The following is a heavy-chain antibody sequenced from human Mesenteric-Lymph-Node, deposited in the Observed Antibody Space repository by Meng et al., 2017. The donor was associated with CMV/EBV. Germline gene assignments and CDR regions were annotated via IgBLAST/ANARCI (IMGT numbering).Heavy chain of an antibody. CDR3: ARGAASYFDY. Sequence: GGSLRLSCAASGFTFSSYAMSWVRQAPGKGLEWVSAISGSGGSTYYADSVKGRFTISRDDSKKSVYLQMNSLRAEDTAVYYCARGAASYFDYWGQGTLVTVSS. V-gene: IGHV3-23*01. CDR1: GFTFSSYA. CDR2: ISGSGGST. J-gene: IGHJ4*02.